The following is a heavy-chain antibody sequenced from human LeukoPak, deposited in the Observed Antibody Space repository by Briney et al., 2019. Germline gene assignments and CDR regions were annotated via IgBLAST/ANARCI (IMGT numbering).Heavy chain of an antibody. CDR1: GYTFTSYG. J-gene: IGHJ4*02. CDR2: ISAYNGIT. CDR3: ATVPTYYYDSSGYYTFDY. V-gene: IGHV1-18*01. Sequence: ASVKVSCKASGYTFTSYGITWVRQAPGQGLEWMGWISAYNGITNYAQKLQGRVTMTTDTSTSTAYMELSSLRSEDTAVYYCATVPTYYYDSSGYYTFDYWGQGTLVTVSS. D-gene: IGHD3-22*01.